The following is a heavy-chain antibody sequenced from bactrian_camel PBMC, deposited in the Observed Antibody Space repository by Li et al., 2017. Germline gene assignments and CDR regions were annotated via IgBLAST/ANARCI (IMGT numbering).Heavy chain of an antibody. CDR3: TNGIFDFTY. CDR1: GFTFSNYW. CDR2: INSAGGST. J-gene: IGHJ6*01. V-gene: IGHV3S1*01. Sequence: HVQLVESGGGLVQPGGSLRLSCAASGFTFSNYWMYWVRQAPGKGLEWVSTINSAGGSTYYADSVKGRFAISRDNAKNTVYLQLNSLKTEDMAMYYCTNGIFDFTYWGQGTQVTVS.